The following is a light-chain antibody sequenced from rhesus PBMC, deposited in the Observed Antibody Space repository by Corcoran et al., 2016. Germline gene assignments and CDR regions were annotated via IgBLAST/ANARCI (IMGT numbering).Light chain of an antibody. J-gene: IGKJ4*01. CDR1: QVINNF. CDR3: QQHNTYPFT. V-gene: IGKV1S16*01. CDR2: YTS. Sequence: DIQMTQSPSSLSASVGDTVTITCRASQVINNFLAWYQQRPGKAPKPLIYYTSRLESGVPSRFSGSGSGTDFTLTISNLQPEDFATYHCQQHNTYPFTFGGGTKVEIK.